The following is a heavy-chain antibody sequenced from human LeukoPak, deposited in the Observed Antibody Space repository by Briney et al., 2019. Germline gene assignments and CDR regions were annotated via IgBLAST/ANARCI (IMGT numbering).Heavy chain of an antibody. D-gene: IGHD6-6*01. Sequence: PSETLSLTCTVSGGSISSSSYYWGWIRQPPGKGLEWIGSIYYSGSTYYNPSLKSRVTISVDTSKNQFSLKLSSVTAADTAVYYCARVVSSSPLSYYYYYYMDVWGKGTTVTVSS. V-gene: IGHV4-39*07. CDR3: ARVVSSSPLSYYYYYYMDV. CDR1: GGSISSSSYY. J-gene: IGHJ6*03. CDR2: IYYSGST.